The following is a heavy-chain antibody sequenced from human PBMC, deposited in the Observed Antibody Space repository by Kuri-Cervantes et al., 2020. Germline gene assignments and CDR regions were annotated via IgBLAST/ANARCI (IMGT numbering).Heavy chain of an antibody. CDR2: IYHSGST. CDR3: AKGWRAPAATPFEY. Sequence: SCAVSGGSISSSNWWSWVRQPPGKGLEWIGEIYHSGSTNYNPSLKSRVTISVDKSKNQFSLKLSSVTAADTAVYYCAKGWRAPAATPFEYWGQGTLVTVSS. J-gene: IGHJ4*02. V-gene: IGHV4-4*02. D-gene: IGHD2-2*01. CDR1: GGSISSSNW.